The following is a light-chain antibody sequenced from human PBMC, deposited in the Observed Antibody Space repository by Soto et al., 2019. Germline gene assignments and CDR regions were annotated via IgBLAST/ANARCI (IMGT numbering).Light chain of an antibody. J-gene: IGLJ2*01. CDR2: EGS. V-gene: IGLV2-23*01. Sequence: QSALTQPASVSGSPGQSITISCTRTSSDVGSYNLVSWYQQHPGKAPKLMIYEGSKRPSGVSNRFSGSKSGNTASLTISGLQAEDEADYYCCSYAGSSTFYVVFGGGTKVTVL. CDR3: CSYAGSSTFYVV. CDR1: SSDVGSYNL.